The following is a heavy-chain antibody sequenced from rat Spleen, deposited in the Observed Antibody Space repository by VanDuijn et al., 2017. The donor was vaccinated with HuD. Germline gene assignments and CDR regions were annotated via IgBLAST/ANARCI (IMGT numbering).Heavy chain of an antibody. D-gene: IGHD4-3*01. CDR2: IASGSGGT. V-gene: IGHV1-57*01. Sequence: QVQLQQSGAELAKPGSSVKISCKASGYTFTSYAMHWIKQTTGQALEWTGYIASGSGGTKYNEKFKGKATLTVDKSSSTAYMQRSSLTPVDTAVYYCAIDGIIRGTGGYWGQGTLVTVSS. J-gene: IGHJ3*01. CDR1: GYTFTSYA. CDR3: AIDGIIRGTGGY.